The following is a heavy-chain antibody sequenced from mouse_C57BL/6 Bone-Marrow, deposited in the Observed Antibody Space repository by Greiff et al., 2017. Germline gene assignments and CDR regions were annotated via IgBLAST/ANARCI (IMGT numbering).Heavy chain of an antibody. J-gene: IGHJ2*01. CDR1: GYTFNNYW. Sequence: QVQLQQSGAELVRPGTSVKMSCKASGYTFNNYWIGWAKQRPGQGLEWIGDIYPGGGYTNYNEKFKGKATLTADKSSSTAYMQFSGLTSEDSAISYCARSKGFDYWGQGTTLTVSS. CDR3: ARSKGFDY. CDR2: IYPGGGYT. V-gene: IGHV1-63*01.